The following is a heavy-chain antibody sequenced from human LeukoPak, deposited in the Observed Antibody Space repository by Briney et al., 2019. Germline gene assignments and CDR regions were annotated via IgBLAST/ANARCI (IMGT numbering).Heavy chain of an antibody. CDR2: ISGSGGST. CDR1: GFTFSIYA. V-gene: IGHV3-23*01. CDR3: AREGRYDSSGYYFYWYFDL. J-gene: IGHJ2*01. D-gene: IGHD3-22*01. Sequence: GRSLRLSCAASGFTFSIYAMTWVRQAPGKGLEWVSAISGSGGSTYYADSVKGRFTISRDNSKNTLYLQMNSLRAEDTAVYYCAREGRYDSSGYYFYWYFDLWGRGTLVTVSS.